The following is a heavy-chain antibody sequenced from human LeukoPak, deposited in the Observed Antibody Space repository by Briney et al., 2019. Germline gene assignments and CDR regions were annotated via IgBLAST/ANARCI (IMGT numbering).Heavy chain of an antibody. J-gene: IGHJ4*02. CDR3: AKDMDYGDGYFDY. V-gene: IGHV3-23*01. Sequence: GGSLRLSCAGTGFTFSNYGMSWVRQAPGKGLEWVSAISGGGDTTHYADSVKGRFTISRDNSKNTLYLQMNSLRAEDTAVYYCAKDMDYGDGYFDYWGQGTLVTVSS. D-gene: IGHD4-17*01. CDR2: ISGGGDTT. CDR1: GFTFSNYG.